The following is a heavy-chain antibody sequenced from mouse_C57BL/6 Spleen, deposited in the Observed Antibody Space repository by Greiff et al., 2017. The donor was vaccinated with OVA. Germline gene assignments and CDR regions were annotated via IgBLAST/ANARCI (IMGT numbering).Heavy chain of an antibody. J-gene: IGHJ1*03. V-gene: IGHV3-6*01. Sequence: DVKLQESGPGLVKPSQSLSLTCSVTGYSITSGYYWNWIRQFPGNKLEWMGYISYDGSNNYNPSLKNRISITRDTSKNQFFLKLNSVTTEDTATYYCAREVYGWYFDVWGTGTTVTVSS. CDR1: GYSITSGYY. CDR3: AREVYGWYFDV. D-gene: IGHD1-1*02. CDR2: ISYDGSN.